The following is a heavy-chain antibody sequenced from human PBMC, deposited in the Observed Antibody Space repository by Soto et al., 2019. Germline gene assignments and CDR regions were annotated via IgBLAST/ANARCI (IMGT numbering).Heavy chain of an antibody. CDR1: GGSISSGDYC. CDR2: VYYSGST. CDR3: ARGHDFWSGFSYFDY. J-gene: IGHJ4*02. Sequence: SETLSLTCTVAGGSISSGDYCWSWIRQPPGKRLEWVGYVYYSGSTNYNPSLQSRVTISVDTSKNQFSLKMNSVTAADTAVYYCARGHDFWSGFSYFDYWGQGTLVTVSS. V-gene: IGHV4-61*08. D-gene: IGHD3-3*01.